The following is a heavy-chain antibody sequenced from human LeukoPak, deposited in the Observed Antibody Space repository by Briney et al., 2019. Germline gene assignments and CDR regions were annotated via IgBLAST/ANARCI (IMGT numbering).Heavy chain of an antibody. J-gene: IGHJ4*02. V-gene: IGHV3-11*04. CDR3: AGPRYGSGMRGY. CDR2: ISSRGGVI. Sequence: KSSETLSLTCAVSGYSISSGYYWGWVRQAPGKGLEWVSYISSRGGVIYYADSVKGRFTISRDNVKSSLYLQMNSLRAEDTAVYYCAGPRYGSGMRGYWGQGTLVTVSS. CDR1: GYSISSGYY. D-gene: IGHD3-10*01.